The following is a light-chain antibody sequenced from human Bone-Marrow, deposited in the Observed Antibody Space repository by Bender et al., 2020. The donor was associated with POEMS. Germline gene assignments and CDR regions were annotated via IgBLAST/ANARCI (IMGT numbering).Light chain of an antibody. CDR2: STT. Sequence: QSVVTQTPSASGTPGQRVTISCSGSSSNIGSNTMNWYQQLPGTAPKLLIYSTTHRPSGIPERFSGSNSGNTATLTISGTQAMDEADYYCQAWDTYSVIFGGGTKLTVL. CDR3: QAWDTYSVI. CDR1: SSNIGSNT. J-gene: IGLJ2*01. V-gene: IGLV1-44*01.